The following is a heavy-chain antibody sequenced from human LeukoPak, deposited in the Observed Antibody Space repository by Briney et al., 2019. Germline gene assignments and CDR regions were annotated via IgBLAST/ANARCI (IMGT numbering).Heavy chain of an antibody. D-gene: IGHD2-2*01. CDR3: AGGSEDLVVVGLFDP. CDR2: IIPIFGTA. Sequence: GASVKVSCKASGGTFSSYAISWVRQAPGQGLEWMGGIIPIFGTANYAQKFQGRVTITADESTSTAYMELSSLRSEDTAVYYCAGGSEDLVVVGLFDPWGQGTLVTVSS. J-gene: IGHJ5*02. V-gene: IGHV1-69*13. CDR1: GGTFSSYA.